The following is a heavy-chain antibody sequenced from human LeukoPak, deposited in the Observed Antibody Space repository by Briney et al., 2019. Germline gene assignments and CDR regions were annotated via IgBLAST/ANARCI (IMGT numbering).Heavy chain of an antibody. J-gene: IGHJ4*02. CDR1: GGSISTSNYY. CDR2: IHTSGST. V-gene: IGHV4-61*02. D-gene: IGHD3-22*01. Sequence: SETLSLTCTVSGGSISTSNYYWSWIRQPAGKGLEWIGRIHTSGSTNNNPSLKSRVTMSVDTSKNQFSLKLSSVTAADTAVYYCTRGSYYYYYDSSGYEGTGFDYWGQGTLVTVSS. CDR3: TRGSYYYYYDSSGYEGTGFDY.